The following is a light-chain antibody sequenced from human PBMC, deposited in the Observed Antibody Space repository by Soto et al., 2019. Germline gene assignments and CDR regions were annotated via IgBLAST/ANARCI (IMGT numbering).Light chain of an antibody. CDR3: QQYSDYPRT. J-gene: IGKJ1*01. CDR1: QSITSW. V-gene: IGKV1-5*01. Sequence: DIQMTQSPSTLSASVGDRVTITCRASQSITSWLAWYQQKPGKAPKLLIYDASSLESGVPSRFSGSGSGTEFTLTITSLQPDDFATYHCQQYSDYPRTFGQGTKVDIK. CDR2: DAS.